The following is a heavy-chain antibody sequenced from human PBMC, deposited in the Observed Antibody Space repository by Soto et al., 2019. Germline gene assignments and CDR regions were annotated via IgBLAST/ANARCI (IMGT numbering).Heavy chain of an antibody. CDR3: ARVPIVLVPAAAIVGGQFDY. Sequence: SDTLSLTCTVSGSSVSSSSYYWTWIRQPPGKGLEWIGYIYYSGSTNYNPSLKSRVTISVDTSKNQFSLKLSSVTAADTAVYYCARVPIVLVPAAAIVGGQFDYWGQGTLVTVS. V-gene: IGHV4-61*01. CDR2: IYYSGST. D-gene: IGHD2-2*01. J-gene: IGHJ4*02. CDR1: GSSVSSSSYY.